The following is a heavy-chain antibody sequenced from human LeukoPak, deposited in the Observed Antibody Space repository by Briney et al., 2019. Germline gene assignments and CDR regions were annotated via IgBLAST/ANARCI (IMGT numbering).Heavy chain of an antibody. CDR3: ARGPYYDSSGTEYYYYYYGMDV. Sequence: SETLSLTCAVYGGSFSGYYWSWIRQPPGKGLEWIGEINHSGSTNYNPSLKSRVTISVDTSKNQFSLKLNSVTAADTAVYYCARGPYYDSSGTEYYYYYYGMDVWGQGTTVTVSS. D-gene: IGHD3-22*01. CDR1: GGSFSGYY. J-gene: IGHJ6*02. CDR2: INHSGST. V-gene: IGHV4-34*01.